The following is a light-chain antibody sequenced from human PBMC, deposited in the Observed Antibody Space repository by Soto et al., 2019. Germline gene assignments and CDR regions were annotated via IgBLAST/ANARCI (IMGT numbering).Light chain of an antibody. J-gene: IGLJ1*01. CDR3: ASYAGSNNYV. CDR1: GNDVGGYNY. Sequence: QSVLTQPPSASGSPGQSVTISCTGTGNDVGGYNYVSWYQQHPDKAPKLIIYEVNTRPSGVPDRFSGSKSGNTASLTVSGLQAEDEADYYCASYAGSNNYVFGSGTKLTVL. V-gene: IGLV2-8*01. CDR2: EVN.